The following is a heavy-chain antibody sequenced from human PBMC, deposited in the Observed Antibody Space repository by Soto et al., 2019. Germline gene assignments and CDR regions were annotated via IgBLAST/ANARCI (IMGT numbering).Heavy chain of an antibody. CDR2: ISAYNGNT. Sequence: GASVKVSCKASGYTFTIYGISWVRQTPGQGLEWMGWISAYNGNTNYAQKLQGRVTMTTDTSTSTAYMELRSLRSDDTAVYYCARGGGDWNPRYDNWFDPWGQGTLVTVSS. V-gene: IGHV1-18*01. CDR1: GYTFTIYG. J-gene: IGHJ5*02. D-gene: IGHD1-1*01. CDR3: ARGGGDWNPRYDNWFDP.